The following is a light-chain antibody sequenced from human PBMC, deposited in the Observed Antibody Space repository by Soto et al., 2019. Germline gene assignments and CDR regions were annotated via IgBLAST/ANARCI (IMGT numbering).Light chain of an antibody. V-gene: IGKV3-15*01. J-gene: IGKJ1*01. CDR2: GAS. CDR3: HQYNSWST. Sequence: EIVMTQSPATLSVSQVERATLSCRASQTVNSNLACYQQKPGQAPRLLIYGASTRATGIPARFSGSGSGTEFTLTISSLQSEDFAVYHCHQYNSWSTFGQGTKVDIK. CDR1: QTVNSN.